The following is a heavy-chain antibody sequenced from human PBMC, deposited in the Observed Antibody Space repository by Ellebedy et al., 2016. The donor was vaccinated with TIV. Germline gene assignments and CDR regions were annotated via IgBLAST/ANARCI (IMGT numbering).Heavy chain of an antibody. CDR2: ITGDGGAT. CDR1: GLTFSNYD. Sequence: GESLKISXTGSGLTFSNYDLTWVRQAPGQGLEWVSGITGDGGATYYADSVKGRFTISRDNSKNTLYLQMNSLRAEDTAVYYCARGRAEEVDYWGQGTLVTVSS. J-gene: IGHJ4*02. CDR3: ARGRAEEVDY. V-gene: IGHV3-23*01.